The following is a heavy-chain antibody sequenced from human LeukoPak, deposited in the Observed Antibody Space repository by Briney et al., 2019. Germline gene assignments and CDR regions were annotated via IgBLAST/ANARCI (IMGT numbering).Heavy chain of an antibody. CDR3: ARGRPHGNDY. CDR2: IASDGSST. CDR1: GFTFSSYW. D-gene: IGHD4-23*01. Sequence: GGSLRLSCAASGFTFSSYWMHWVRQTPGKGLVWVSRIASDGSSTTYADSVKGRFSISRDNAKNTLYLQMNSLRVEDTAVYYCARGRPHGNDYWGQGTLVIVSS. J-gene: IGHJ4*02. V-gene: IGHV3-74*03.